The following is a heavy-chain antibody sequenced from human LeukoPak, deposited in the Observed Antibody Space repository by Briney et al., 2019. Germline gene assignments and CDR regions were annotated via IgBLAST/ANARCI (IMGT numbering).Heavy chain of an antibody. J-gene: IGHJ4*02. V-gene: IGHV1-69*05. Sequence: SVKVSCKASGGTFSSYAISWVRQAPGQGLEWMGRIIPSFGTANYAQKFQGRVTITTDESTSTAYMELSSLRSEDTAVYYGARVPLSGYYDSSGYRSYWGQGTLDTVSS. CDR2: IIPSFGTA. CDR1: GGTFSSYA. D-gene: IGHD3-22*01. CDR3: ARVPLSGYYDSSGYRSY.